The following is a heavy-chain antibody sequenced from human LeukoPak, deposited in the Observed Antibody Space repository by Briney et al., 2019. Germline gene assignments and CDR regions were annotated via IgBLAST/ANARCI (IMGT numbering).Heavy chain of an antibody. CDR3: ARERLNCYRDAFDI. D-gene: IGHD6-25*01. Sequence: SETLSLTCTVSGGSISSGDYYWSWIRQPPGKGLEWIVYISYSGTTYYNPSLKSLVTISVDTSKNQFSLKLSSVTAADTAVYYCARERLNCYRDAFDIWGQGTMVTVSS. CDR1: GGSISSGDYY. J-gene: IGHJ3*02. CDR2: ISYSGTT. V-gene: IGHV4-30-4*08.